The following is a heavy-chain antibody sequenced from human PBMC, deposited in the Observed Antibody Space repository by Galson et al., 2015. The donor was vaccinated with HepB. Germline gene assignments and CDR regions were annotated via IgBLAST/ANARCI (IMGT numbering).Heavy chain of an antibody. Sequence: QSGAEVKKPGESLKISCKGSGYRFTSHWIGWVRQMPGRGLEWMGIIYPGDSDIRYSPSFQGRVAVSADKSITTAYLQWSSLKASDTAMYYRARRMIFGDAFDIWGQGTMVTVSS. CDR1: GYRFTSHW. CDR2: IYPGDSDI. V-gene: IGHV5-51*03. D-gene: IGHD3/OR15-3a*01. J-gene: IGHJ3*02. CDR3: ARRMIFGDAFDI.